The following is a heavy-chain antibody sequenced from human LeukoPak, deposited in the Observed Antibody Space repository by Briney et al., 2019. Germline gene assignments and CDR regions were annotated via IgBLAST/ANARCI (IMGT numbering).Heavy chain of an antibody. CDR2: IYYSGST. V-gene: IGHV4-59*01. Sequence: PSETLSLTCTVSGGSISSYYWSWIRQPPGKGLEWIGYIYYSGSTNYNPSLKSRVTISVDTAKNQFSLKLSSVTAADAAVYYCARLPCSYGSGAGYLDLWGRGTLVTVSS. D-gene: IGHD5-18*01. J-gene: IGHJ2*01. CDR3: ARLPCSYGSGAGYLDL. CDR1: GGSISSYY.